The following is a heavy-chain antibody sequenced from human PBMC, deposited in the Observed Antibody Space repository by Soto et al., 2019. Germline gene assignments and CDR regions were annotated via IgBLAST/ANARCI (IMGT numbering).Heavy chain of an antibody. D-gene: IGHD3-10*01. Sequence: SETLSLTCAVYGGSFSGYYWSWIRQPPGKGLEWIGEINHSGSTNYNPSLKSRVTISVDTSKNQFSLKLSSVTAADTAVYYCASSRGFGDIFDYGGQGTLDPGAS. CDR1: GGSFSGYY. J-gene: IGHJ4*02. CDR2: INHSGST. CDR3: ASSRGFGDIFDY. V-gene: IGHV4-34*01.